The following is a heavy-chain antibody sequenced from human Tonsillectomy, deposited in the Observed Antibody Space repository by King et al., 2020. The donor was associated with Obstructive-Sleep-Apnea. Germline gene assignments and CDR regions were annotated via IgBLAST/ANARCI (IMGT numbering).Heavy chain of an antibody. CDR1: GGSITNYY. D-gene: IGHD6-19*01. Sequence: VQLQESGPGLLKPSETLSLTCTVSGGSITNYYWGWIRQPPGKGLELIGYIYYSGSTDYNPSLKNRVTILVDTSKNQFSLKLTSVTAADTAVYYCARESYNSGWYGADYYYYGMDVWGKGTTVTVSS. V-gene: IGHV4-59*01. CDR3: ARESYNSGWYGADYYYYGMDV. J-gene: IGHJ6*04. CDR2: IYYSGST.